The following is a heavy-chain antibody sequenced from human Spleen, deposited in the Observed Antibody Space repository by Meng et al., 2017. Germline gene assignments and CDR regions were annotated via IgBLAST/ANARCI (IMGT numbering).Heavy chain of an antibody. V-gene: IGHV2-26*01. CDR3: ARTYYYDSSGYGFDY. D-gene: IGHD3-22*01. J-gene: IGHJ4*02. CDR2: IFSNDEK. CDR1: GFSLSNARMG. Sequence: SGPTLVKPTETLTLTCTVSGFSLSNARMGVSWIRQPPGKALEWLAHIFSNDEKSYSTSLKSRLTISKDTSKSQVVLTMTNMDPVDTATYYCARTYYYDSSGYGFDYWGQGTLVTVSS.